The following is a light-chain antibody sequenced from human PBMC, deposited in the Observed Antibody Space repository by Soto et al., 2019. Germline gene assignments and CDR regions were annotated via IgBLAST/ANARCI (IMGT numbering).Light chain of an antibody. CDR2: DVS. J-gene: IGLJ1*01. Sequence: QSVLTQPASVSGSPGQSITISCTGTSSDVGAYNYVSWYQHHPGKAPKLIIYDVSDRPSGVSTRFSASKSGNTASLTISGLQAEDEADYYCSSYTSRNTEVFGTGTKLTVL. CDR1: SSDVGAYNY. CDR3: SSYTSRNTEV. V-gene: IGLV2-14*03.